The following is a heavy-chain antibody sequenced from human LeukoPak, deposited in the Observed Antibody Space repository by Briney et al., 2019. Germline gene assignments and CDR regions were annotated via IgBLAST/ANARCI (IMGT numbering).Heavy chain of an antibody. CDR3: ATGRKYGSGSYLDY. CDR2: VDSEDGET. CDR1: GYTFTDYY. V-gene: IGHV1-69-2*01. Sequence: ATVKISCKVSGYTFTDYYMHWVQQAPGKGLEWMGLVDSEDGETIYAEKFQGTVTITADTSTDTAYMELSSLRSEDTAVYYCATGRKYGSGSYLDYWGQGTLVTVSS. D-gene: IGHD3-10*01. J-gene: IGHJ4*02.